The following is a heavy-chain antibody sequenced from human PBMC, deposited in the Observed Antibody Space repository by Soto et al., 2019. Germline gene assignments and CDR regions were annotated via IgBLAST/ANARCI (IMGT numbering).Heavy chain of an antibody. J-gene: IGHJ4*02. CDR2: INAGNGNP. D-gene: IGHD3-22*01. V-gene: IGHV1-3*01. CDR1: GYTFANYA. Sequence: ASVKVSSKASGYTFANYAIHWVLQSPGQRLEWMGWINAGNGNPKYSHKFQDRVTISRDTSATTAYMEMSSLRSEDTAVYYCARGSYYYESSGYYPDYWGQGTLVTVSS. CDR3: ARGSYYYESSGYYPDY.